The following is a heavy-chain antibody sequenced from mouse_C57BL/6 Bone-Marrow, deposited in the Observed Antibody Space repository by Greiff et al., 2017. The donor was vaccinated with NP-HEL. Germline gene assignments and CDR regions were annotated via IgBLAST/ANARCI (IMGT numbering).Heavy chain of an antibody. D-gene: IGHD2-3*01. Sequence: VQLKQSGPELVKPGASVKIPCKASGYTFTDYNMDWVKQSHGKSLEWIGDINPNNGGTIYNQKFKGKATLTVDKSSSTAYMELRSLTSEDTAVYYCARSWGPSITMDYWGQGTSVTVSS. CDR1: GYTFTDYN. CDR2: INPNNGGT. CDR3: ARSWGPSITMDY. J-gene: IGHJ4*01. V-gene: IGHV1-18*01.